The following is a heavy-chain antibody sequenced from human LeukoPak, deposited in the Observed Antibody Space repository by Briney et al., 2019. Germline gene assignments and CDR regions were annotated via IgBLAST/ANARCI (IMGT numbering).Heavy chain of an antibody. Sequence: GESLKISCQGSGYSFTTSWIGWVRQMPGKGLEWMGIIYPGDSDTRYDPSFQSQVTISADRSISTAYLQWSSLKASDTAMYYCARLLGASLYFEHWGQGTLVTVSS. CDR2: IYPGDSDT. J-gene: IGHJ4*02. CDR1: GYSFTTSW. CDR3: ARLLGASLYFEH. V-gene: IGHV5-51*01. D-gene: IGHD1-26*01.